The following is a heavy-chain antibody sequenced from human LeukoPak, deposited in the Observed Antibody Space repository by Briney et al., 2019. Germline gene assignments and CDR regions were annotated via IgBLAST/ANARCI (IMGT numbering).Heavy chain of an antibody. CDR1: GFTFSSYA. Sequence: GGSLRLSCAASGFTFSSYAMSWVRQAPGKGLEWVSAISGSGGSTYYADSVKGRFTISRDNSKNTPYLQMNSLRAEDTAVYYCAKDSDSSSWYFDYWGQGTLVTVSS. CDR2: ISGSGGST. V-gene: IGHV3-23*01. J-gene: IGHJ4*02. D-gene: IGHD6-13*01. CDR3: AKDSDSSSWYFDY.